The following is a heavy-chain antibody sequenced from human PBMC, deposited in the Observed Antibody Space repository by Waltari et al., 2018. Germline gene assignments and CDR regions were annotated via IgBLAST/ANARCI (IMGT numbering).Heavy chain of an antibody. D-gene: IGHD2-8*02. Sequence: QVQLVQSGAEVKKPGASVKVSCKASGYTFTGYYMHWVRRAPGQGLEWMGRINPNSGGTNYAQKFQGRVTMTRDTSISTAYMELSRLRSDDTAVYYCARVVYATKPTFDYWGQGTLVTVSS. CDR2: INPNSGGT. CDR3: ARVVYATKPTFDY. J-gene: IGHJ4*02. V-gene: IGHV1-2*06. CDR1: GYTFTGYY.